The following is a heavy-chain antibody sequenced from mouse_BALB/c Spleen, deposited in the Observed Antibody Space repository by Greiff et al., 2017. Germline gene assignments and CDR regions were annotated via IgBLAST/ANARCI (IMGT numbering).Heavy chain of an antibody. CDR3: ARRYYGSSSWFAY. Sequence: VNVVESGPGLVAPSQSLSITCTVSGFSLSRYSVHWVRQPPGKGLEWLGMIWGGGSTDYNSALKSRLSISKDNSKSQVFLKMNSLQTDDTAMYYCARRYYGSSSWFAYWGQGTLVTVSA. J-gene: IGHJ3*01. V-gene: IGHV2-6-4*01. CDR2: IWGGGST. D-gene: IGHD1-1*01. CDR1: GFSLSRYS.